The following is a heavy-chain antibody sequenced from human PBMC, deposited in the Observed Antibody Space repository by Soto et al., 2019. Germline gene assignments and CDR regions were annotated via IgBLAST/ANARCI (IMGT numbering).Heavy chain of an antibody. CDR2: IQYHGINK. CDR3: ARGLDYDSSGYYLDF. V-gene: IGHV3-30*02. CDR1: GFTFSTYG. J-gene: IGHJ4*02. D-gene: IGHD3-22*01. Sequence: PGGSLRLSCAASGFTFSTYGMHWVRQAPGKGLEWVAFIQYHGINKDYADSVKGRFTISRDNSRNTLYLQMNSLRAEDTAVYYCARGLDYDSSGYYLDFWGQGALVTAPQ.